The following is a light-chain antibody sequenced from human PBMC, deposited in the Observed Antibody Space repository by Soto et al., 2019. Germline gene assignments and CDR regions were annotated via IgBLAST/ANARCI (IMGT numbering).Light chain of an antibody. CDR1: QSISSW. CDR2: KAS. J-gene: IGKJ1*01. V-gene: IGKV1-5*03. Sequence: DIQMTQSPSTLSASVGDRVTITCRASQSISSWLAWYQQKPGKAPKLLIYKASSLESGVPSRFSGSGSGTEFTLTISSLQPDDFGTYYCQQYSTYSRTFGQGTKVEIK. CDR3: QQYSTYSRT.